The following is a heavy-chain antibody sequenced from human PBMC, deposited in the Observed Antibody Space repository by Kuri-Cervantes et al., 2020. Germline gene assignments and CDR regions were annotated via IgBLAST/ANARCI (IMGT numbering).Heavy chain of an antibody. CDR2: ISSSGNTI. J-gene: IGHJ4*02. CDR1: GFTFSDYY. CDR3: VRDYQNF. V-gene: IGHV3-11*04. D-gene: IGHD2-2*01. Sequence: GESLKISCAASGFTFSDYYMTWIRQAPGKGLEWVSYISSSGNTIYYADSVKGRFTISRDDAKNSLYLQVSSLRVEDTAVYYCVRDYQNFWGQGTLVTVSS.